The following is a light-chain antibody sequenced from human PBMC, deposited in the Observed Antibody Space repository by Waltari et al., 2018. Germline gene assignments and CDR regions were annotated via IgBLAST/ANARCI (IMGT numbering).Light chain of an antibody. Sequence: SYDLTQPASVSVSPGQTARITCSGDAFPKQYAYWYQKKPGQAPVLTIYKDTERPSGIPERFSGSTSGTTVTLNITGVLAEDEAQYYCQSADSSERWVFGGGTKLTVL. J-gene: IGLJ3*02. CDR3: QSADSSERWV. V-gene: IGLV3-25*03. CDR1: AFPKQY. CDR2: KDT.